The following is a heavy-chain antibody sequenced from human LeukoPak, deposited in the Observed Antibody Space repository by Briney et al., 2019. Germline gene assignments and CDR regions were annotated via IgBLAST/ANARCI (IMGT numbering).Heavy chain of an antibody. V-gene: IGHV3-21*01. CDR3: ARGDSYGFTFDY. D-gene: IGHD5-18*01. J-gene: IGHJ4*02. CDR2: ISSSSSYI. CDR1: GFTFSSYS. Sequence: NPGGSLRLSCAASGFTFSSYSMNWVRQAPGKGLEWVSSISSSSSYIYYADSVKGRFTISRDNAKNSLYLQMNSLRAEDTAVYYCARGDSYGFTFDYWGQGTLVTVSS.